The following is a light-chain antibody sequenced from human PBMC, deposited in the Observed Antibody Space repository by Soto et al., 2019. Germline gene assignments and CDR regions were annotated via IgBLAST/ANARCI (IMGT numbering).Light chain of an antibody. CDR2: AAS. Sequence: IQMTQSPSSLSAAVGDRVTITCRASQDIRNDLGWYQQKPGKAPSLLIYAASTLQSGAPSRFSGSGSGTDFTPTISSLQPEDVATYYCQKYNIAPSWTFGQGTKVDIK. V-gene: IGKV1-27*01. CDR1: QDIRND. CDR3: QKYNIAPSWT. J-gene: IGKJ1*01.